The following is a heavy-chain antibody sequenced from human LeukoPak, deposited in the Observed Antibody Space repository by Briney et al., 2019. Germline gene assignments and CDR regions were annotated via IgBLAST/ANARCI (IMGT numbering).Heavy chain of an antibody. CDR3: AKDLGYRKYFFYYGMDV. Sequence: PGRSLRLSCVGTGFNFSDYAMHWVRQVPGTGLEWVSGISYNGGSIAYADSVKGRFTISRDNANHSLHLEMSSPRVEDTALYYCAKDLGYRKYFFYYGMDVWGLGTTVTVSS. D-gene: IGHD2/OR15-2a*01. CDR1: GFNFSDYA. V-gene: IGHV3-9*01. CDR2: ISYNGGSI. J-gene: IGHJ6*02.